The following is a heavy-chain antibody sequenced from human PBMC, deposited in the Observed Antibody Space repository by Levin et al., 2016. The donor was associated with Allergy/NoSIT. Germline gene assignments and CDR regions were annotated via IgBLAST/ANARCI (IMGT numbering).Heavy chain of an antibody. CDR3: VKDMSRWLAVGEPIDY. J-gene: IGHJ4*02. CDR2: ISWNSGSI. D-gene: IGHD5-24*01. Sequence: VRQAPGKGLEWVSGISWNSGSIGYVDSVKGRFTISRDNAKNSLYLQMNSVRAEDTALYYCVKDMSRWLAVGEPIDYWGQGTLVTVSS. V-gene: IGHV3-9*01.